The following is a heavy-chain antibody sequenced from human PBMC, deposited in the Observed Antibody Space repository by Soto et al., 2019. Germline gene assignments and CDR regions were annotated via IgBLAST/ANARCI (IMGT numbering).Heavy chain of an antibody. J-gene: IGHJ3*02. V-gene: IGHV1-24*01. Sequence: ASVKVSCKVAGYTLTELSMHWVRQAPGKGLEWMGGFDPEDGETIYAQKFQGRVTMTEDTSTDTAYMELSSLRSEDTAVYYCAKGLSGGTADAFDIWGQGTMVTVS. D-gene: IGHD2-15*01. CDR3: AKGLSGGTADAFDI. CDR2: FDPEDGET. CDR1: GYTLTELS.